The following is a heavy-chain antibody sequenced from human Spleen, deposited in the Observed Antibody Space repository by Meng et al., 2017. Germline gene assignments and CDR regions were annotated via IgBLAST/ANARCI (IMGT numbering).Heavy chain of an antibody. CDR1: GDSVSSKSAA. CDR2: TYYRSKWYN. J-gene: IGHJ4*02. D-gene: IGHD3-16*01. V-gene: IGHV6-1*01. CDR3: ARQEGAFDY. Sequence: QVQLQQSGPGLVKPSQTLSLTCAISGDSVSSKSAAWNWIRQSPLRGLEWLGRTYYRSKWYNEYAESVKGRITINPDTSKNQFSLQLNSVTPEDTAVYYCARQEGAFDYWGQGTLVTVSS.